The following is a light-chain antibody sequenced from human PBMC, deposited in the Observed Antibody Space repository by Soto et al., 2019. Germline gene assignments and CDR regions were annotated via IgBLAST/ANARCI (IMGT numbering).Light chain of an antibody. V-gene: IGKV1-12*01. CDR1: QSITSW. CDR2: AAA. Sequence: DIPMTQSPSSVSASVGARVTITCRASQSITSWLAWYQQKPGKAPRLLISAAANLQSGVPSRFSGSGSGTDFTLSISSLQPEDFATYYCQQRNSLPISFGQGTRLEIK. CDR3: QQRNSLPIS. J-gene: IGKJ5*01.